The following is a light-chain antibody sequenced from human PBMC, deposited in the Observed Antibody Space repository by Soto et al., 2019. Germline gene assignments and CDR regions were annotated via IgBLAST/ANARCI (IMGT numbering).Light chain of an antibody. CDR2: AAS. CDR1: ESISFY. V-gene: IGKV1-39*01. Sequence: DILLTQSPSSLSASVGDRVTITCRASESISFYLNWYQQKPGKPPKLLIYAASNLFSGVPSSFSASGHGSDFTLTISSLQREDFATYDCQQNYSTFGQGTKVEMK. CDR3: QQNYST. J-gene: IGKJ1*01.